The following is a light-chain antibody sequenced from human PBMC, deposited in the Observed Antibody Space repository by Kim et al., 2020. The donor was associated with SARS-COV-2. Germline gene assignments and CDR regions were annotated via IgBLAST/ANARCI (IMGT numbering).Light chain of an antibody. J-gene: IGKJ5*01. V-gene: IGKV3-11*01. Sequence: SPGETATLSCRASQSVADYLAWYQQKPGQAPRLLIYDTSISATGIPARFSGSGAGTDFTLTISSLEPEDFAVYYCQQRTNWPGISFGQGTRLEIK. CDR2: DTS. CDR1: QSVADY. CDR3: QQRTNWPGIS.